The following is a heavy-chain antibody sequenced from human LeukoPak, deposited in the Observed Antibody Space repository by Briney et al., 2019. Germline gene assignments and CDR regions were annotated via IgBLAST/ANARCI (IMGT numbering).Heavy chain of an antibody. V-gene: IGHV4-34*01. D-gene: IGHD2-15*01. J-gene: IGHJ4*02. CDR2: INHSGST. CDR1: GGSFSGYY. CDR3: AGGGGGPRY. Sequence: PSETLSLTCAVYGGSFSGYYWSWIRQPPGKGLEWIGEINHSGSTNYNPSLKSRVTISVDTSKNQFSLKLSSVTAADTAVYYCAGGGGGPRYWGQGTLVTASS.